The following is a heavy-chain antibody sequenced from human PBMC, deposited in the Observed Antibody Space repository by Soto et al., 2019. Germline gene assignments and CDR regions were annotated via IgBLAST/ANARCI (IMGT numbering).Heavy chain of an antibody. Sequence: ASVKVSCKASGYTFSGYHVDWVRQAPGQGLEYMGWINPDSGGTHYAQKFQGRVSMTRDTSISTAYMELSRLRPDDTAVYYSATGAVSASAILDFWGQGTLVPVSS. V-gene: IGHV1-2*02. CDR3: ATGAVSASAILDF. D-gene: IGHD2-2*01. CDR2: INPDSGGT. CDR1: GYTFSGYH. J-gene: IGHJ4*01.